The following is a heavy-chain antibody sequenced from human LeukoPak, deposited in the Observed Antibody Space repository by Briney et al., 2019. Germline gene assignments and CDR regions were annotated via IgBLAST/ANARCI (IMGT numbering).Heavy chain of an antibody. V-gene: IGHV1-8*01. CDR2: MNPNSGNT. CDR1: GYTFTSYD. D-gene: IGHD3-3*01. Sequence: ASVKVSCKASGYTFTSYDINWVRQAPGQGLEWMGWMNPNSGNTGYAQKFQGRVTMTRNTSISTAYMELSSLRSEDTAVYYCAITGYYDFWSGSNDYWGQGTLVTVSS. J-gene: IGHJ4*02. CDR3: AITGYYDFWSGSNDY.